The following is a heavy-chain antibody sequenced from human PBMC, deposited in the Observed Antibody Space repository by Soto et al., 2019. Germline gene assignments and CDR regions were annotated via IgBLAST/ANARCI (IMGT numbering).Heavy chain of an antibody. V-gene: IGHV4-59*01. J-gene: IGHJ6*02. Sequence: SETLSLTSTDPCGAISSYYWRSLRQSPGKGLEWTGYIYYSGSTNYNPSLKSRVTISVATSKNQSSLKLSSVTAADTAVYYCASSAYSSGWYSYYYGMDVWGQGTPVTVSS. CDR1: CGAISSYY. CDR2: IYYSGST. CDR3: ASSAYSSGWYSYYYGMDV. D-gene: IGHD6-19*01.